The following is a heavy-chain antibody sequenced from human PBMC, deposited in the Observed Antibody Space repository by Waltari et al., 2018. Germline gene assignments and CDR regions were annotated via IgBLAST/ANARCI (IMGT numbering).Heavy chain of an antibody. J-gene: IGHJ6*02. CDR3: ARAGVAIVLMVYAGLGYYGMDV. CDR1: GYTFTSYA. V-gene: IGHV1-3*01. D-gene: IGHD2-8*01. Sequence: QVQLVQSGAEVKKPGASVKVSCKASGYTFTSYAMHWVRQAPGQRLEWMGWINAGNGNTKDSQKFQGRVTITRDTSASTAYMELSSLRSEDTAVYYCARAGVAIVLMVYAGLGYYGMDVWGQGTTVTVSS. CDR2: INAGNGNT.